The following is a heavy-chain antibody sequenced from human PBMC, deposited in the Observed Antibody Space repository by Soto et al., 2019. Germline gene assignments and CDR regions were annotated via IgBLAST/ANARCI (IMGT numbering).Heavy chain of an antibody. D-gene: IGHD3-22*01. V-gene: IGHV4-30-4*01. CDR3: ARGIYYYDSSGYYEDYFDY. CDR2: IYYSGST. CDR1: GGSISSGDYY. J-gene: IGHJ4*02. Sequence: PSETLSLTCTVSGGSISSGDYYWSWIRQPPGKGLEWIGYIYYSGSTYYNPSLKSRVTISVDTSKNQFSLKLSSVTAADTAVYYCARGIYYYDSSGYYEDYFDYWGQGTLVTVSS.